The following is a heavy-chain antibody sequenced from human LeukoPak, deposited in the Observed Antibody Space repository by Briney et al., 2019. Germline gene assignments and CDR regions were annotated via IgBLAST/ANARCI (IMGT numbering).Heavy chain of an antibody. CDR2: ISWNSGSI. CDR1: GFTFDDYA. CDR3: AKDFYYDSSGNQYFDY. J-gene: IGHJ4*02. D-gene: IGHD3-22*01. V-gene: IGHV3-9*01. Sequence: PGGSLRLSCAASGFTFDDYAMHWVRQAPGKGLEWVSGISWNSGSIGYADSVKGRFTISRDNAKNSLYLQMNSLRAEDTALYYCAKDFYYDSSGNQYFDYWGQGTLVTVSS.